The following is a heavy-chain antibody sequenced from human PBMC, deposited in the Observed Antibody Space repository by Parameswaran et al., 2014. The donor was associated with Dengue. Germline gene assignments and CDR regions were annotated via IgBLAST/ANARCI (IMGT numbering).Heavy chain of an antibody. CDR2: INPNSGGT. CDR3: ARSSRNWNDNWFDP. D-gene: IGHD1-1*01. V-gene: IGHV1-2*05. Sequence: WVRQAPGQGLEWMGRINPNSGGTNYAQKFQGRVTMTRDTSISTAYMELSRLRSDDTVVYYCARSSRNWNDNWFDPWGQGTLVTVSS. J-gene: IGHJ5*02.